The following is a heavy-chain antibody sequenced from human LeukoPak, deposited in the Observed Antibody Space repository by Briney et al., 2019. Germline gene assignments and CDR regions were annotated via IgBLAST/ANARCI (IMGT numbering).Heavy chain of an antibody. Sequence: SETLSLTCAVYGGSFSGYYWSWIRQPPGKGLEWIGYIYYSGSTNYNPSLKSRVAISVDTSKNQFSLKLSSVTAADTAVYYCARNYGSGLDDAFDIWGQGTMVTVSS. V-gene: IGHV4-59*01. CDR2: IYYSGST. J-gene: IGHJ3*02. CDR1: GGSFSGYY. CDR3: ARNYGSGLDDAFDI. D-gene: IGHD3-10*01.